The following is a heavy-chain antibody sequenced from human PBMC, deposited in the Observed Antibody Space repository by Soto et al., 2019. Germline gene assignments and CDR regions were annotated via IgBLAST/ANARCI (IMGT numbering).Heavy chain of an antibody. V-gene: IGHV4-34*01. Sequence: SETLSLTCAVYGGSFSGYYWSWIRQPPGKGLEWIGEINHSGSTNYNPSLKSRVTISVDTSKNQFSLKLSSVTAADTAVYYCARARRYYFDYWGQGTLVTVSS. J-gene: IGHJ4*02. CDR1: GGSFSGYY. CDR3: ARARRYYFDY. CDR2: INHSGST.